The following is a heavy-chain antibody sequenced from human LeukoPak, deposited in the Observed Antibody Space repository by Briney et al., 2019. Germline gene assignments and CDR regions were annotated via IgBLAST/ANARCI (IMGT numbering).Heavy chain of an antibody. Sequence: PGGSLRLSCAASGFTFSSYAMSWVRQAPGKGLEWVSAIGGSGGSTYYADSVKGRFTISRDNSKNTLYLQMNSLRAEDTAVYYCAKPGCSSTSCQDFDYWGQGTLVTVSS. CDR3: AKPGCSSTSCQDFDY. J-gene: IGHJ4*02. D-gene: IGHD2-2*01. V-gene: IGHV3-23*01. CDR1: GFTFSSYA. CDR2: IGGSGGST.